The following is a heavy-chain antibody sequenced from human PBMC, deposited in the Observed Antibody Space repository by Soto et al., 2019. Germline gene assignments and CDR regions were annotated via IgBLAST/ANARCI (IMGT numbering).Heavy chain of an antibody. Sequence: GGSLRLSCAASGFTVSNNYLSWVRQAPGKGLQWVSLIYSDGGTDYAESVKGRFTISRDNSKNTLYLQMNSLKAEDTAIYYCATRMTPAPYGGQETLVTVSS. J-gene: IGHJ4*02. D-gene: IGHD4-17*01. CDR3: ATRMTPAPY. CDR2: IYSDGGT. CDR1: GFTVSNNY. V-gene: IGHV3-66*01.